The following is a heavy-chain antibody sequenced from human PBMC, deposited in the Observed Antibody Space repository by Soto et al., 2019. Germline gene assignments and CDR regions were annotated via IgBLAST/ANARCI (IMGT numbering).Heavy chain of an antibody. V-gene: IGHV1-69*01. D-gene: IGHD1-1*01. J-gene: IGHJ4*02. CDR3: ATAGFRGTAIQDLEH. CDR1: GGTFSTYG. Sequence: QVHLVQSGAEVKKPASSVKVSCQASGGTFSTYGITWVRQAPGHGLEWMGAIIPVFASTSSAQLFRGRLSRTADEVSSRAYMELSGLTSEDTAIYYCATAGFRGTAIQDLEHWGQGTLVTVS. CDR2: IIPVFAST.